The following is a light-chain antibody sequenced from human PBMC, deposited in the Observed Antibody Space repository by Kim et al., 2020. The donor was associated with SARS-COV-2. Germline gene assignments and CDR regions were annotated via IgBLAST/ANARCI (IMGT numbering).Light chain of an antibody. V-gene: IGKV1-27*01. Sequence: PSEGDKSTTTCRARQGISNYLAWYQQKPGKVPKLLIYAASTLQSGVPSRFSGSGSGTDFTLTISSLQPEDVATYYCQKYNSAPRTFGQGTKVDIK. CDR2: AAS. CDR3: QKYNSAPRT. J-gene: IGKJ1*01. CDR1: QGISNY.